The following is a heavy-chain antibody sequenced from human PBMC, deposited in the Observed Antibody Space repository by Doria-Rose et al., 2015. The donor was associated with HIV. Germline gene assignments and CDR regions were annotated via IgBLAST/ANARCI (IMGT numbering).Heavy chain of an antibody. CDR1: GVSLSSPGMG. Sequence: QITLKESGPVLVKPTETLTLTCTVSGVSLSSPGMGVSWIRQPPGKALEWLANIFSDDERPYNTSLKSRLTISRGTSKSQVVLTMTDMDPVDTATYYCARIKSSRWYHKYYFDFWGQGTLVIVSA. CDR2: IFSDDER. D-gene: IGHD6-13*01. CDR3: ARIKSSRWYHKYYFDF. V-gene: IGHV2-26*01. J-gene: IGHJ4*02.